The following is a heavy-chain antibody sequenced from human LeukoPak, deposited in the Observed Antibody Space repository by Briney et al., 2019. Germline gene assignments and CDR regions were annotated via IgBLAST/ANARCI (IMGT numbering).Heavy chain of an antibody. CDR1: GYTFTSYD. CDR2: MNPNSGRT. Sequence: AASVKVSCKASGYTFTSYDINWVRQATGQGLEWMGWMNPNSGRTGYAQKFRDRISITRNTSISTAYMELSSLTSEDTGVYYCTRETSSRYFDFWGQGTLVTVSS. CDR3: TRETSSRYFDF. V-gene: IGHV1-8*01. J-gene: IGHJ4*02.